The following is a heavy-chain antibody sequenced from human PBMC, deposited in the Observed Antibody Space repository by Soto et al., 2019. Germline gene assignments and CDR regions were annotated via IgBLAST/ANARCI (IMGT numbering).Heavy chain of an antibody. CDR2: IYYSGST. CDR1: GGSISSGDYY. Sequence: QVQLQESGPGLVKPSQTLSLTCTVSGGSISSGDYYWSWIRQPPGKGLEWIGYIYYSGSTYYNPSLKSRVTISVDTSKNQFSLKLSSVTAADTAVYYCARDIIVEMATITSVHPDRIETYNWFDPWGQGTLVTVSS. D-gene: IGHD5-12*01. V-gene: IGHV4-30-4*01. CDR3: ARDIIVEMATITSVHPDRIETYNWFDP. J-gene: IGHJ5*02.